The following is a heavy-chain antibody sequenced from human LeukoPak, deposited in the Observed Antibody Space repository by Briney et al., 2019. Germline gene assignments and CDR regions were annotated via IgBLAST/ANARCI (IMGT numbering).Heavy chain of an antibody. D-gene: IGHD3-10*01. J-gene: IGHJ6*03. Sequence: SETLSLTCAVYGGSFSGYYWSWIRQPAGKGLEWIGRIYTSGSTNYNPSLKSRVTISVDTSKNQFSLRLSSVTAADTAVYYCARGEYTWAVWFGEITPYYYYMDVWGKGTTVTISS. V-gene: IGHV4-59*10. CDR1: GGSFSGYY. CDR3: ARGEYTWAVWFGEITPYYYYMDV. CDR2: IYTSGST.